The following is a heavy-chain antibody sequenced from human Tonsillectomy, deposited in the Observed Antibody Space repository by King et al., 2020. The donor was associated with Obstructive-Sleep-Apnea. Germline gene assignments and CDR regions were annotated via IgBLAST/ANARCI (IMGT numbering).Heavy chain of an antibody. Sequence: QLQESGPGLVKPSETLSLTCSVSGGSLSESSYYWGWIRQPPGKGLDWIGNIYYSGKTYYSPSLRSRVTISVDTSKRQFSLRLTSVTAADTAMYFCARVLDGPNYSRNRVPYYYFDYWGQGTLVTVSS. J-gene: IGHJ4*02. CDR2: IYYSGKT. D-gene: IGHD3/OR15-3a*01. V-gene: IGHV4-39*07. CDR1: GGSLSESSYY. CDR3: ARVLDGPNYSRNRVPYYYFDY.